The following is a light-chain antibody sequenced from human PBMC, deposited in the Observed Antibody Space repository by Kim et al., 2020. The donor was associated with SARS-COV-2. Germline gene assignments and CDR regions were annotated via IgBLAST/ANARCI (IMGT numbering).Light chain of an antibody. V-gene: IGLV1-44*01. CDR1: SSNIGSNT. Sequence: QAVVTQPPSASGTPGQRVTISCSGSSSNIGSNTVNWYQQLPGTAPKLLIYSNNQRPSGVPDRFSGSKSGTSASLAISGLQSEDEADYYCEAWDDSLVFGGGTQLTVL. J-gene: IGLJ2*01. CDR2: SNN. CDR3: EAWDDSLV.